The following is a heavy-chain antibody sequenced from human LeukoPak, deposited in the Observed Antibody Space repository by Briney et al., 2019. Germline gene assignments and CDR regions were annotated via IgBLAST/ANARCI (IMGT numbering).Heavy chain of an antibody. J-gene: IGHJ6*02. V-gene: IGHV6-1*01. Sequence: SQTLSLTCAISGDSVSSNSAAWNWIRQSPSRGLEWLGRTYYRSKWYNDYAVSVKSRITINPDTSKNQFSLQLNSVTPEDTAVYYCARAQKQQLGTYYYYYGMDVWGQGTTVTVSS. CDR2: TYYRSKWYN. CDR3: ARAQKQQLGTYYYYYGMDV. CDR1: GDSVSSNSAA. D-gene: IGHD6-13*01.